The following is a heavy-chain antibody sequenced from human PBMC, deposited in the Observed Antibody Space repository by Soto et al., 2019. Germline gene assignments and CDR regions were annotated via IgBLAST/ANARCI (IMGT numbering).Heavy chain of an antibody. V-gene: IGHV3-53*01. CDR2: IYSGDTT. CDR1: GFTVSSNY. J-gene: IGHJ6*02. CDR3: ARDLRTLDGMGV. Sequence: EVQLVESGGGLIQPGGSLRLSCAASGFTVSSNYMSWVRQAPGKGLEWVSVIYSGDTTYYADSVKGRFTTSRDNSKNTLYLQMNSPRAEDTAVYYCARDLRTLDGMGVWGQGTTVTVSS.